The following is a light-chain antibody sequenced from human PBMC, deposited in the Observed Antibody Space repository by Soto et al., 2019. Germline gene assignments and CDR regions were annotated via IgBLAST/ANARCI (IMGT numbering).Light chain of an antibody. CDR2: AAS. J-gene: IGKJ4*01. Sequence: ASVGDSVTITCRASQGISRYLSWYQQKPGRAPKLLITAASTLQSGVPARFSGSGSGTDFTLSITSLQPEDFATYYCQQLNTYPVTFGGGTKVDIK. CDR1: QGISRY. CDR3: QQLNTYPVT. V-gene: IGKV1-9*01.